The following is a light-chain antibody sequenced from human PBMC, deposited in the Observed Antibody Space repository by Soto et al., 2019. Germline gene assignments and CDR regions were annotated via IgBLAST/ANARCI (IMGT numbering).Light chain of an antibody. CDR2: LGS. CDR3: MQALQTWT. Sequence: EIVMTQSPLSLSVTPGEPASISCRSGQSLLHSNGYNYLDWYLQKPGQTPQLLIYLGSNRASGVPDRFSGSGSGTDFTLEISSVEAEDVGVYYCMQALQTWTFGQGTKVDIK. V-gene: IGKV2-28*01. J-gene: IGKJ1*01. CDR1: QSLLHSNGYNY.